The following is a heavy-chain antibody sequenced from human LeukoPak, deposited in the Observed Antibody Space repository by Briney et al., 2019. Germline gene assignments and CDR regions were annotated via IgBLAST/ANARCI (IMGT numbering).Heavy chain of an antibody. CDR1: GGSFSGYY. CDR2: INHSGST. V-gene: IGHV4-34*01. CDR3: AREPKDSSYYFDY. D-gene: IGHD3-22*01. J-gene: IGHJ4*02. Sequence: SETLSLTCAVYGGSFSGYYWSWIRQPPGKGLEWIGEINHSGSTNYNPSLKSRVTISVDTSKNQFSLKLSSVTAADTAVYYCAREPKDSSYYFDYWGQGTLVTVSS.